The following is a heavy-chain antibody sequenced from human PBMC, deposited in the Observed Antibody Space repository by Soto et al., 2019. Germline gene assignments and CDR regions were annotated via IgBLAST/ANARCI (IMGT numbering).Heavy chain of an antibody. CDR3: ARGMTRYSGAASYYSKYHWCDP. V-gene: IGHV4-59*01. CDR2: IYYSGST. CDR1: GGSISSYY. Sequence: SETLSLTGTVSGGSISSYYWSWIRQPPGKGLEWIGYIYYSGSTNYNPSLKSRVTISVDTSKNQFSLKLSSVTAADTAVYYCARGMTRYSGAASYYSKYHWCDPWGQGSLVTVSS. J-gene: IGHJ5*02. D-gene: IGHD3-10*01.